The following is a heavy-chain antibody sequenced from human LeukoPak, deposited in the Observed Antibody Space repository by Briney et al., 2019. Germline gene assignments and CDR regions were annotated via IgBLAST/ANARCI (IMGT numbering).Heavy chain of an antibody. D-gene: IGHD4-17*01. CDR3: ASGDHRGGDYSSGN. CDR2: INPINGDT. J-gene: IGHJ4*02. V-gene: IGHV1-2*02. CDR1: GYRFTDYY. Sequence: GASVKVSCKASGYRFTDYYMHWVRQAPGQGLAWMGWINPINGDTIYAQKFRGRVTVTRDTSITTAYMELSRLRSDDTAVYYCASGDHRGGDYSSGNWGQGTLVTVSS.